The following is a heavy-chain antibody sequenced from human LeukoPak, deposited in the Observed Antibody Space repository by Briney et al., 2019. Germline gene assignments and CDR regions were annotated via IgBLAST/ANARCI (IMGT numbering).Heavy chain of an antibody. D-gene: IGHD3-22*01. CDR2: INHSGST. CDR3: ARGIWYYYDSSGYYYFDY. Sequence: PSETLSLTCAVYGGSFSGYYWSWIRQPPGKGLEWIGEINHSGSTNYNPSLKSRVTISVDSSKNQFSMTLSYVTAADTVVYYCARGIWYYYDSSGYYYFDYWGQGTLVTVSS. J-gene: IGHJ4*02. V-gene: IGHV4-34*01. CDR1: GGSFSGYY.